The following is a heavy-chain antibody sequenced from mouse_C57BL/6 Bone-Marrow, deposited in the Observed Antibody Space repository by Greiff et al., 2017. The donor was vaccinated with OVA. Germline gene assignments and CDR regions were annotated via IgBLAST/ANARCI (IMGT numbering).Heavy chain of an antibody. CDR1: GYSITSGYY. CDR2: ISYDGSN. Sequence: EVHLVESGPGLVKPSQSLSLTCSVTGYSITSGYYWNWIRQFPGNKLEWMGYISYDGSNNYNPSLKNRISITRDTSKNQFFLKLNSVTTEDTATYYCARGLTTVVPLWGQGTTLTVSS. CDR3: ARGLTTVVPL. J-gene: IGHJ2*01. V-gene: IGHV3-6*01. D-gene: IGHD1-1*01.